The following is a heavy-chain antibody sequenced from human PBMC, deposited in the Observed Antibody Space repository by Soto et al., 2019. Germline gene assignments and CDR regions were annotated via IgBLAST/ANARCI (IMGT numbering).Heavy chain of an antibody. V-gene: IGHV3-23*01. D-gene: IGHD6-13*01. J-gene: IGHJ4*02. CDR1: GFTFSSYA. CDR2: ISGSGGST. Sequence: GSLLLSCAASGFTFSSYAMSWVRQAAGKGLEWVSAISGSGGSTYYADSVKGRFTISRDNSKNTLYLQMNSLRAENTAVYYCAKIYGEYSSSWYFDYWGQGTLVTVSS. CDR3: AKIYGEYSSSWYFDY.